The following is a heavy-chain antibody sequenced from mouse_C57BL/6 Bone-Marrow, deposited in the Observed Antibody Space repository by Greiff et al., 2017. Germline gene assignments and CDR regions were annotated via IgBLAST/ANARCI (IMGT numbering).Heavy chain of an antibody. D-gene: IGHD5-1-1*01. V-gene: IGHV1-22*01. CDR1: GYTFTDYY. J-gene: IGHJ4*01. CDR3: TVQFYAMDY. Sequence: EVQLQQSGPELVKPGASVKMSCKASGYTFTDYYMHWVKQSHGKSLEWIGYINPNNGGTSYNQKFKGKATLTVNKSSSTAYMELRSLTSEYSAVYYYTVQFYAMDYWGQGTSVTVSS. CDR2: INPNNGGT.